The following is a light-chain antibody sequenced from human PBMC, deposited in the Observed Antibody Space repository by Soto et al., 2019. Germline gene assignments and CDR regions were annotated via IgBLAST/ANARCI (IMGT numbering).Light chain of an antibody. J-gene: IGKJ1*01. Sequence: DIQMTQSPSTLSASVGDRVTITCRASQSISSWLAWYRQKPGKAPQLLIYDASSLESGVPSRFRGSGSGTEFTLTNSSLQPYDFTTDYCQQYNSYSWTFGQGTKVEIK. V-gene: IGKV1-5*01. CDR3: QQYNSYSWT. CDR1: QSISSW. CDR2: DAS.